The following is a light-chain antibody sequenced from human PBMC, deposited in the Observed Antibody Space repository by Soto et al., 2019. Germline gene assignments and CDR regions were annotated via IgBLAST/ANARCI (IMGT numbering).Light chain of an antibody. CDR3: HQYGNSLPFT. J-gene: IGKJ2*01. Sequence: EIVLTQSPGTLSLSPGETATLSCRSSQSVISSYLAWYQQKPGQPPRLLIFGTSISATGIADRISGSGSGTDFSLTLSKMELQDFAMYYCHQYGNSLPFTFGQGTKLEIK. CDR1: QSVISSY. CDR2: GTS. V-gene: IGKV3-20*01.